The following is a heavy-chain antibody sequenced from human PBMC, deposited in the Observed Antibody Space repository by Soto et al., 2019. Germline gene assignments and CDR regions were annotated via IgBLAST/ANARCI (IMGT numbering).Heavy chain of an antibody. V-gene: IGHV3-23*01. CDR1: GFTFSSYA. J-gene: IGHJ4*02. Sequence: EVQLLEFGGGLVQPGGSLRLSCAASGFTFSSYAMSWVRQAPGKGLEWVSAISGSGGSTYYADSVKGRFTISRDNSKNTLYLQMNSLRAEDTAVYYCAKIVGLLWFGEFMLDYFDYWGQGTLVTVSS. CDR2: ISGSGGST. CDR3: AKIVGLLWFGEFMLDYFDY. D-gene: IGHD3-10*01.